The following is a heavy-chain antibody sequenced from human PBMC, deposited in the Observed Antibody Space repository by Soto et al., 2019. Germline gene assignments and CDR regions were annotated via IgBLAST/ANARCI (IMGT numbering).Heavy chain of an antibody. Sequence: DVRLFESGGGLVHPGGSLRLSCAASGFTFSSYSMSWVRQAPGKGLEWVSTIVTSASTYYGDSVRGRFTISRDNSRNTLFLKMNTLRAEDTAVYYCADLSRYCTSSNCDWGQGTLVTVSS. D-gene: IGHD2-2*01. CDR1: GFTFSSYS. V-gene: IGHV3-23*01. J-gene: IGHJ4*02. CDR3: ADLSRYCTSSNCD. CDR2: IVTSAST.